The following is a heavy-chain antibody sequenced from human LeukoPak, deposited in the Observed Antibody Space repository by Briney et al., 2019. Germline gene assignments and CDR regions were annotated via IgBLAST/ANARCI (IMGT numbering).Heavy chain of an antibody. V-gene: IGHV3-23*01. CDR2: ISGSGDST. CDR1: GFTFSTYA. D-gene: IGHD6-19*01. Sequence: GGSLRLSCAASGFTFSTYAVNWVRQAPGKGLEWVSTISGSGDSTYYADSVKGRFTISRDNSKNTLYLQMNSLRAEDTAVYYCARGAVAAHFDYWGQGTLVTVSS. J-gene: IGHJ4*02. CDR3: ARGAVAAHFDY.